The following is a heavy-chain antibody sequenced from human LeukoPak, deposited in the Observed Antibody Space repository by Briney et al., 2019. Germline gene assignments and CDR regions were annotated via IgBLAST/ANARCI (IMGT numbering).Heavy chain of an antibody. Sequence: SETLSLTCTVSGGSISSYYWSWIRQPPGKGLEWIGYIYYSGSTNYNPSLKSRVTISVDTSKNQFSLKLSSVTAADTAVYYCARVIAARYYFDYWGQGTLVTVSS. CDR1: GGSISSYY. D-gene: IGHD6-6*01. V-gene: IGHV4-59*01. J-gene: IGHJ4*02. CDR3: ARVIAARYYFDY. CDR2: IYYSGST.